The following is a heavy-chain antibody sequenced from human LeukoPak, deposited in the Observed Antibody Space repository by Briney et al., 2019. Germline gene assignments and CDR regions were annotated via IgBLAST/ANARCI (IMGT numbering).Heavy chain of an antibody. CDR3: ARDRGYSYVPDAFDI. CDR1: GYTFTSYG. Sequence: GTSVKVSCKASGYTFTSYGVSWVRQAPGQGLEWMGWISAYNGNTNYAQKLQGRVTMTTDTSTSTAYMELRSLRSDDTAVYYCARDRGYSYVPDAFDIWGQGTMVTVSS. CDR2: ISAYNGNT. J-gene: IGHJ3*02. V-gene: IGHV1-18*01. D-gene: IGHD5-18*01.